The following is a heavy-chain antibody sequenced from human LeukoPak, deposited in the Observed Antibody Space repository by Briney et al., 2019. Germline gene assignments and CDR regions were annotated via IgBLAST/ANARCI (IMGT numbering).Heavy chain of an antibody. CDR1: GFTFSSYS. CDR2: ISSSSSTI. J-gene: IGHJ6*02. D-gene: IGHD2-21*02. Sequence: QSGGSLRLSCAASGFTFSSYSMNWVRQAPGKGLEWVSYISSSSSTIYYADSVKGRFTISRDNAKNSLYLQMNSLRAEDTAVYYCARVVVVTAIQDYGMDVWGQGTTVTVSS. V-gene: IGHV3-48*04. CDR3: ARVVVVTAIQDYGMDV.